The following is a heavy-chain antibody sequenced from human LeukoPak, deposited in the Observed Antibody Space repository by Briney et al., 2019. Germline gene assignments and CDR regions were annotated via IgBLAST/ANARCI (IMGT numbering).Heavy chain of an antibody. Sequence: PGRSLRLSCVGSGFTFSDYAMHWVRQAPGKGLEWVSSISWNSGRLAYADSVKGRFTISRDNAKKSLYLKMDSLRGDDTAFYYCAKVASTYDILTGATDGWGRGILVTVSS. CDR2: ISWNSGRL. V-gene: IGHV3-9*01. J-gene: IGHJ4*02. CDR3: AKVASTYDILTGATDG. D-gene: IGHD3-9*01. CDR1: GFTFSDYA.